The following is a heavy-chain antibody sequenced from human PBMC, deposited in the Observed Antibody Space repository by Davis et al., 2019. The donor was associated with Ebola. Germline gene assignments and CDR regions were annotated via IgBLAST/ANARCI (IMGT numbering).Heavy chain of an antibody. CDR2: VTSSGGGT. CDR1: GFTFSSYA. D-gene: IGHD3-22*01. J-gene: IGHJ4*02. V-gene: IGHV3-23*01. CDR3: ARHSYYYDSSGYYSIPDY. Sequence: PGGSLRLSCAASGFTFSSYAMTWARQAPGKGLEWVSAVTSSGGGTYYADSVKGRFIISRDNSKNTLHLQMNSLRVEDTAVYYCARHSYYYDSSGYYSIPDYWGQGTLVTVSS.